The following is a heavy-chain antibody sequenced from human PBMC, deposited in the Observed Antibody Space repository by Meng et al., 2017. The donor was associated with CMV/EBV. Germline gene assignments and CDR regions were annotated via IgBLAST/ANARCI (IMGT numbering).Heavy chain of an antibody. V-gene: IGHV1-8*01. CDR3: ARGGGVVGAFDI. D-gene: IGHD3-22*01. CDR2: LNTNGGNT. J-gene: IGHJ3*02. CDR1: GYTFTSFD. Sequence: ASVKVSCKASGYTFTSFDINWVRQAPGQGLEWMGWLNTNGGNTGFAQKFQGRVTITGDTSIRTAYMELSSLTSQDTTVYCCARGGGVVGAFDIWGRGTMVTVSS.